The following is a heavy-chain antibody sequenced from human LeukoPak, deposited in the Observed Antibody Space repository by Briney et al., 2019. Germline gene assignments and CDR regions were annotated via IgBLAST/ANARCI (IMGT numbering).Heavy chain of an antibody. CDR1: GFTFGDYW. Sequence: GGSLRLSCAASGFTFGDYWVHWVRQAPGKGLVWVSRISTDGRSTSYADSVKGRFTISRDNAKNTLYLQMNSLRVEDTAVYFCARGMTIDYWGQGTLATVSS. V-gene: IGHV3-74*01. CDR2: ISTDGRST. CDR3: ARGMTIDY. J-gene: IGHJ4*02. D-gene: IGHD4-11*01.